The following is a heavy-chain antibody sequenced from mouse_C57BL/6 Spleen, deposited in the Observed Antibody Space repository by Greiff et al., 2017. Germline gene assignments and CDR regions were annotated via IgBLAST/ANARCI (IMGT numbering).Heavy chain of an antibody. D-gene: IGHD1-1*01. J-gene: IGHJ4*01. Sequence: VHVKQSGAELVKPGASVKLSCTASGFNIKDYYMPWVKQRTEQGLEWIGRIDPEDGETKYAPKFQGKATITADPSSNTAYLQLSSLTSEDTAVYYCAISIYYYGSNYAMDYWGQGTSVTVSS. V-gene: IGHV14-2*01. CDR3: AISIYYYGSNYAMDY. CDR1: GFNIKDYY. CDR2: IDPEDGET.